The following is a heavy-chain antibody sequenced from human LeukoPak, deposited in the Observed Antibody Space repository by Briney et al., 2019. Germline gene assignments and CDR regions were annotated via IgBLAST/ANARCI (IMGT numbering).Heavy chain of an antibody. CDR2: INSDGSIT. CDR1: GFTFSSYW. CDR3: ASSGYDSSGYPIDY. J-gene: IGHJ4*02. D-gene: IGHD3-22*01. V-gene: IGHV3-74*01. Sequence: GGSLRLSCAASGFTFSSYWMHWVRQAPGKGLVWVSRINSDGSITSYADSVKGRFTISRDNAKNTLYLQMNSLRAEDTAVYYCASSGYDSSGYPIDYWGQGTLVTVSS.